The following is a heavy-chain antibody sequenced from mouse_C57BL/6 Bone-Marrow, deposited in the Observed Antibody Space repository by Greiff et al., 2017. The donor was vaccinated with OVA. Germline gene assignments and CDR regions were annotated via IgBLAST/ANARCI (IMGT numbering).Heavy chain of an antibody. D-gene: IGHD1-1*01. J-gene: IGHJ3*01. CDR1: GYTFTDYY. V-gene: IGHV1-26*01. CDR2: INPNNGGT. Sequence: EVQLQQSGPELVKPGASVKISCKASGYTFTDYYMNWVKQSHGKSLEWIGDINPNNGGTSYNQKFKGKATLTVDKSSSTAYMELRSLTSEDSAVYYCASSLITTVVARFAYWGQGTLVTVSA. CDR3: ASSLITTVVARFAY.